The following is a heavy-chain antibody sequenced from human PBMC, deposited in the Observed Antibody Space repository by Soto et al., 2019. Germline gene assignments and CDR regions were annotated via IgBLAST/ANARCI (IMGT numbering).Heavy chain of an antibody. CDR2: IYYSGST. V-gene: IGHV4-59*01. CDR3: ARDCIYYDSSGYYYYYGMDV. J-gene: IGHJ6*02. CDR1: GGSISSYY. D-gene: IGHD3-22*01. Sequence: PSETLSLTCTVSGGSISSYYWSWIRQPPGKGLEWIGYIYYSGSTNYNPSLKSRVTISVDTSKNQFSLKLSSVTAADTAVYYCARDCIYYDSSGYYYYYGMDVWGQGTTVTVSS.